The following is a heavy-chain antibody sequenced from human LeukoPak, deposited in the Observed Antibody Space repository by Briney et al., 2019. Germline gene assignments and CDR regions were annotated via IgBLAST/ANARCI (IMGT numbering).Heavy chain of an antibody. CDR1: GGSISDYY. CDR3: AKNHGGYCTGSSCYNFYYYMDV. V-gene: IGHV4-59*01. CDR2: IYFSGPC. Sequence: PSETLSLTCTVSGGSISDYYWSWIRQPPGKALEWIGYIYFSGPCNYNPSLKSRVTISADTSNNQFSLKLTSVTAADTAVYYCAKNHGGYCTGSSCYNFYYYMDVWGKGTTVTVSS. J-gene: IGHJ6*03. D-gene: IGHD2-2*02.